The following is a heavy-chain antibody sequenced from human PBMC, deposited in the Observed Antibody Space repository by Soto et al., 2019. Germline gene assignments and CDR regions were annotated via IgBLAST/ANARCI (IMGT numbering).Heavy chain of an antibody. CDR1: GFTFSNAW. Sequence: TGGSLRLSCAASGFTFSNAWMNWVRQAPGKGLEWVGRIKSKTDGGTTDYAAPVKGRFTISRDDSKNTLYLQMNSLKTEDTAVYYCITDPVWSYCGGDCPMGDYWGQGTLVAGSS. V-gene: IGHV3-15*07. CDR2: IKSKTDGGTT. CDR3: ITDPVWSYCGGDCPMGDY. J-gene: IGHJ4*02. D-gene: IGHD2-21*02.